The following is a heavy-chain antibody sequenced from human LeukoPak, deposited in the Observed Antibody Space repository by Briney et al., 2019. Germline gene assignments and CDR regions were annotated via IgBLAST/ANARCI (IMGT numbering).Heavy chain of an antibody. Sequence: ASVKVSCKVSGYTLTELSMHWVRQAPGKGLEWMGGFDPEDGETIYAQKFQGRVTMTRDTSTSTVYMELSSLRSEDTAVYYCARGGRATPLYWGQGTLVTVSS. D-gene: IGHD1-26*01. J-gene: IGHJ4*02. CDR3: ARGGRATPLY. CDR2: FDPEDGET. CDR1: GYTLTELS. V-gene: IGHV1-24*01.